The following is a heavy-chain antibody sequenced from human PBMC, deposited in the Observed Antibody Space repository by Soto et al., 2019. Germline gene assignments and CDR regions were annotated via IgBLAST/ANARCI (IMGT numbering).Heavy chain of an antibody. V-gene: IGHV1-18*01. D-gene: IGHD2-2*01. CDR2: ISDYNGDT. CDR3: ATNWPAPYYYYGMDV. CDR1: GYTFSRYG. Sequence: QGQLVQSGPEVKKPGASVKVSCKASGYTFSRYGISWVRQAPGQGLEWMGWISDYNGDTKYAQKVQGRVTMTIDTSTYTAYMELRRLTSHDTAIYYCATNWPAPYYYYGMDVWGQGTTVTVSS. J-gene: IGHJ6*02.